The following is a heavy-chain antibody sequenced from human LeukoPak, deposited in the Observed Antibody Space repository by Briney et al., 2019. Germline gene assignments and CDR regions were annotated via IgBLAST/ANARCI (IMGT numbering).Heavy chain of an antibody. CDR3: ARVYYYGSGSYLPPYYYYYMDV. Sequence: ASVKVSCKASGYTFTSYDINWVRQAPGQGLEWMGWISAYNGNTNYAQKLQGRVTMTTDTSTSTAYMELRSLRSDDTAVYYCARVYYYGSGSYLPPYYYYYMDVWGKGTTVTISS. CDR1: GYTFTSYD. CDR2: ISAYNGNT. J-gene: IGHJ6*03. V-gene: IGHV1-18*01. D-gene: IGHD3-10*01.